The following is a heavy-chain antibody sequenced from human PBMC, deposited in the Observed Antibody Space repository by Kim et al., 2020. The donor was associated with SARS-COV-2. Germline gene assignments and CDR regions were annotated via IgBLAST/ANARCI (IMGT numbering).Heavy chain of an antibody. D-gene: IGHD6-6*01. CDR3: ARAGSSLSLDWFDP. J-gene: IGHJ5*02. CDR2: IWYDGSNK. Sequence: GGSLRLSCAASGFTFSSYGMHWVRQAPGKGLEWVAVIWYDGSNKYYADSVKGRFTISRDNSKNTLYLQMNSLRAEDTAVYYCARAGSSLSLDWFDPWGQGTLVTVSS. V-gene: IGHV3-33*01. CDR1: GFTFSSYG.